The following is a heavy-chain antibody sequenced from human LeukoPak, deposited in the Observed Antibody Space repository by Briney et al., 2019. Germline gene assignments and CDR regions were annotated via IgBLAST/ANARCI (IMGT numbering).Heavy chain of an antibody. CDR3: ARGNYDILTGYHYYFDY. D-gene: IGHD3-9*01. Sequence: SETLSLTCSVSGASISSYYWSWMRQPPGKGLEWIGYISNSGSTNYNPSLKSRVTISVDTSKNQFSLKLSSVTAADTAVYYCARGNYDILTGYHYYFDYWGQGTLVTVSS. CDR1: GASISSYY. CDR2: ISNSGST. V-gene: IGHV4-59*01. J-gene: IGHJ4*02.